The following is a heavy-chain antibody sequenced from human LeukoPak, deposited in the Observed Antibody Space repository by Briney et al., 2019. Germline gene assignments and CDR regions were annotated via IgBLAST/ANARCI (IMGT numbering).Heavy chain of an antibody. Sequence: PGGSLRLSCAASGFTVSSNYMSWVRQAPGKGLEWVSVIYSGGSTYYADSVKGRFTISRDNSKNTLYLQMNSLRAEDTAVYYCARDFDYGSGTFDYWGQGTLVTVSS. V-gene: IGHV3-66*01. J-gene: IGHJ4*02. CDR1: GFTVSSNY. D-gene: IGHD3-10*01. CDR2: IYSGGST. CDR3: ARDFDYGSGTFDY.